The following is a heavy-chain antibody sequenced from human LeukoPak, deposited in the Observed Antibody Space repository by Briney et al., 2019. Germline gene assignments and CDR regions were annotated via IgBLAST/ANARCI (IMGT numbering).Heavy chain of an antibody. CDR2: IIPIVGTA. V-gene: IGHV1-69*05. CDR1: GGTFSSYA. D-gene: IGHD2-8*01. Sequence: SVKVSCKASGGTFSSYAISWVRQAPGQGLEWMGGIIPIVGTANYAQKFQGRVTITTDESTSTAYMELSSLRSEDTAVYYCASGAPKHDIVLMVYAQRYYMDVWGKGTTVTVSS. J-gene: IGHJ6*03. CDR3: ASGAPKHDIVLMVYAQRYYMDV.